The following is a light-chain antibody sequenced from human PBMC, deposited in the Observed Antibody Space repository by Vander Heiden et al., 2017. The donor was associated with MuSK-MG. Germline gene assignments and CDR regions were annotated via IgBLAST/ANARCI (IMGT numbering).Light chain of an antibody. Sequence: DAVMTQSTLSLPVTLGQPASISCRISQRLVYSDGNTYLSWFHQKPGQSPRLLIYHVSNLDSGVPYRFSGSGLGTAFTLNISRVEAEDVGIYYCRQDNRWPLTFGGGTKVEIK. J-gene: IGKJ4*01. CDR1: QRLVYSDGNTY. CDR3: RQDNRWPLT. CDR2: HVS. V-gene: IGKV2-30*01.